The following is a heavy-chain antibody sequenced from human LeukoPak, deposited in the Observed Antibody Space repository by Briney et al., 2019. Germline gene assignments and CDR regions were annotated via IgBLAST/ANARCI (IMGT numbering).Heavy chain of an antibody. J-gene: IGHJ6*03. CDR3: ARGVRPRIAVLLYYYYYYMDV. V-gene: IGHV4-59*01. D-gene: IGHD6-19*01. CDR1: GGSINSYY. CDR2: IYYSGST. Sequence: PSETLSLTCTVSGGSINSYYWSWIRQPPGKGLEWIGYIYYSGSTNYNPSLKSRVTISVDTSKNQFSLKLSSVTAADTAVYYCARGVRPRIAVLLYYYYYYMDVWGKGTTVTVSS.